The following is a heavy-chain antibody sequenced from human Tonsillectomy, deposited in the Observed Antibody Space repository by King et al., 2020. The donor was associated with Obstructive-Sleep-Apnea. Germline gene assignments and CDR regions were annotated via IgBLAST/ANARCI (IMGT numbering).Heavy chain of an antibody. CDR3: ARDLEVLIPYGMDV. V-gene: IGHV3-74*01. D-gene: IGHD3-16*01. Sequence: VQLVESGGGLVQPVGSLRLSCAASGFTFSRSWMHWVRQGPGKGMVWVSRIHSDGSSTSSADSVKGRFTISRDNAKNTLYLQMNSLRAEDTAVYYCARDLEVLIPYGMDVWGQGTTVTVSS. J-gene: IGHJ6*02. CDR1: GFTFSRSW. CDR2: IHSDGSST.